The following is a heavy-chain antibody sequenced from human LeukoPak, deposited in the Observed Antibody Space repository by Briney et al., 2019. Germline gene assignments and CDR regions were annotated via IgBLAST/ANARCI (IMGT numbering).Heavy chain of an antibody. J-gene: IGHJ4*02. CDR3: ARGTLVRGVQGAYFDF. V-gene: IGHV3-48*04. CDR1: GFTFSSYS. D-gene: IGHD3-10*01. CDR2: ISSSSSTI. Sequence: GGSLRLSCAASGFTFSSYSMNWVRQAPGKGLEWVSYISSSSSTIYYADSVKGRFTISRDNAKKSLYLQMNSLRAEDTAFYYCARGTLVRGVQGAYFDFWGQGTLVTVSS.